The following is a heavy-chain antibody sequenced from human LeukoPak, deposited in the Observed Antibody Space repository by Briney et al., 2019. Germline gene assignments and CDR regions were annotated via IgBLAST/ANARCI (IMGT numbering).Heavy chain of an antibody. CDR1: GGSISSGSYY. Sequence: SETLSLTCTVSGGSISSGSYYWSWIRQPAGKGLERIGEINHSGSTNYNPSLKSRVTISVDTSKNQFSLKLSSVTAADTAVYYCARASHDYGDYSHFDYWGQGTLVTVSS. V-gene: IGHV4-61*10. D-gene: IGHD4-17*01. CDR2: INHSGST. CDR3: ARASHDYGDYSHFDY. J-gene: IGHJ4*02.